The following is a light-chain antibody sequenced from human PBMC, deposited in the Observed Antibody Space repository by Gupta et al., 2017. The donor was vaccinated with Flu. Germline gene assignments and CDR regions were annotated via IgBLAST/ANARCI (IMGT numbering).Light chain of an antibody. J-gene: IGLJ3*02. V-gene: IGLV3-10*01. CDR3: FSTDNTGNYRV. Sequence: SYELTQTLSVSVSPGQTDRNTCSGDALPQKYAYWYQQKSGKAPAMLIYEDTKRPSGIPEGFSGSSSVTMATLTISWAQVEDQADYYCFSTDNTGNYRVFGGGTKLTVL. CDR2: EDT. CDR1: ALPQKY.